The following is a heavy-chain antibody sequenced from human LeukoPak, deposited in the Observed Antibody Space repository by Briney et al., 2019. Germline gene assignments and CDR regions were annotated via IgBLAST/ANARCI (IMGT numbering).Heavy chain of an antibody. CDR1: GGSISSYY. CDR2: IYTSGST. CDR3: ARDFPNYYDSSGYYAQYNWFDP. Sequence: SETLSLTCTVAGGSISSYYWSWIRQPAGKGLEWIGRIYTSGSTNYNPSLKSRVTMSVDTSKNQFSLKLSSVTAADTAVYYCARDFPNYYDSSGYYAQYNWFDPWGQGTLVTVSS. J-gene: IGHJ5*02. D-gene: IGHD3-22*01. V-gene: IGHV4-4*07.